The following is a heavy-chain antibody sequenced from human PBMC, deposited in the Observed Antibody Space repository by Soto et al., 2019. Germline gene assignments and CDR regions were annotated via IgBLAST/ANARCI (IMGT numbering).Heavy chain of an antibody. CDR1: GDSVSSNSAA. D-gene: IGHD6-19*01. J-gene: IGHJ6*02. V-gene: IGHV6-1*01. CDR2: TYYRSKWYN. Sequence: SQTLSLTCAISGDSVSSNSAAWNWIRQSQSRGLEWLGRTYYRSKWYNDYAVSVKSRITINPDTSKNQFSLQLNSVTPEDTAVYYCARGVAGTVRYYYYGMDVWGQGTTVTVPS. CDR3: ARGVAGTVRYYYYGMDV.